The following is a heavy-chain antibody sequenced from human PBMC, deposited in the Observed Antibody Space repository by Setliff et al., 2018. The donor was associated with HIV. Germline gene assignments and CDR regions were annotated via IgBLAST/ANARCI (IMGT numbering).Heavy chain of an antibody. D-gene: IGHD3-10*01. J-gene: IGHJ5*02. CDR2: IIPIFGTA. CDR3: ARDRVAQCWFDP. Sequence: SVKVSCKASGYTFTDFYIHWVRQAPGQGLEWMGGIIPIFGTANYAQKFQGRVTITADESTSTAYMELSSLRSEDTAVYYCARDRVAQCWFDPWGQGTQVTVSS. V-gene: IGHV1-69*13. CDR1: GYTFTDFY.